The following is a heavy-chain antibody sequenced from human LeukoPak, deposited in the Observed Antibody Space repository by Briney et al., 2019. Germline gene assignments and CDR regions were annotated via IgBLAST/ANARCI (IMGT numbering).Heavy chain of an antibody. CDR1: GGTFSTYA. D-gene: IGHD6-6*01. J-gene: IGHJ6*03. CDR2: IIPMFGTA. Sequence: SVKVSCKASGGTFSTYAISWVRQAPGQGLEWMGGIIPMFGTANYAQKFQGRVTMTRDTSISTAYMELSRLRSDDTAVYYCARDKSSSSFQYYYYYYMDVWGKGTTVTVSS. CDR3: ARDKSSSSFQYYYYYYMDV. V-gene: IGHV1-69*05.